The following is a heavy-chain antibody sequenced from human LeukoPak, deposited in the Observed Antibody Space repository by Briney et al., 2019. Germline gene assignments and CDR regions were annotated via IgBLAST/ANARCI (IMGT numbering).Heavy chain of an antibody. CDR2: IWNNGDNI. D-gene: IGHD2-15*01. CDR3: ARSFRGSWVVFDL. V-gene: IGHV3-30*02. J-gene: IGHJ5*01. CDR1: GFTFSIYG. Sequence: EPGGPLRLSCAASGFTFSIYGMRWVRRAPGKGLEWLAFIWNNGDNIYYAHSGRGRFTISRDNSKNTVYLQMNSLRAEDSAVYFCARSFRGSWVVFDLWGEGTLVTVSS.